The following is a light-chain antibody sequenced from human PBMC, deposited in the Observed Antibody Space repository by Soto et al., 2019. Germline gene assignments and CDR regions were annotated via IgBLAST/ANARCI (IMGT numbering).Light chain of an antibody. J-gene: IGKJ1*01. CDR2: GAS. Sequence: EIVMTQSPATLSVSPWERVTLSCRASESISTNLFWYQQKPGQAPRLLIYGASTRATDIPARFSGSGSGTEFTLTISSLQSDDFALYYCHQYENWPQTFGQGTKVDI. V-gene: IGKV3-15*01. CDR1: ESISTN. CDR3: HQYENWPQT.